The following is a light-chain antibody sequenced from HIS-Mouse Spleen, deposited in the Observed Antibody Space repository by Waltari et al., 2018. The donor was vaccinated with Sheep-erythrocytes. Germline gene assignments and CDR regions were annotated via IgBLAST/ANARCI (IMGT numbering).Light chain of an antibody. CDR1: SSDVGGYNY. Sequence: QSALTQPPSASGSPGQSVTISCTGTSSDVGGYNYVSWYQQHPGKAPKLMIYEVSKRPSGVPDRFSGSKSGNTASLTISGLQAEDEADYYCCSYAGSYNQVFATGTKVTVL. J-gene: IGLJ1*01. CDR2: EVS. CDR3: CSYAGSYNQV. V-gene: IGLV2-8*01.